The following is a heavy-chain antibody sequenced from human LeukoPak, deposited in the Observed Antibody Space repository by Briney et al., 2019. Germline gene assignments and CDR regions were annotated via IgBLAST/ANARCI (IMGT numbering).Heavy chain of an antibody. CDR3: ARGLSGYASSLGY. CDR2: INSDGSST. D-gene: IGHD6-6*01. Sequence: GGSLRLSCAASGFTFSSYWVHWVRQAPGKGLVWVSRINSDGSSTSYADSARGRFSISRDNAKNTLYLQMNSLRAEDTAVYYCARGLSGYASSLGYWGQGTLVTVSA. J-gene: IGHJ4*02. CDR1: GFTFSSYW. V-gene: IGHV3-74*01.